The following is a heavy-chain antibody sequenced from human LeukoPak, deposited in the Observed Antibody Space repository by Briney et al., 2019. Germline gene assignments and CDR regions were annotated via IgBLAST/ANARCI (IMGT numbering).Heavy chain of an antibody. D-gene: IGHD6-13*01. V-gene: IGHV3-30-3*01. CDR2: ISYDEGNK. CDR3: ATSRSTGSWFDYYFDY. CDR1: GFTFSSYA. Sequence: PGGSLRLSCAASGFTFSSYAMHWVRQAPGKGLEWVAVISYDEGNKYYADSVKGRFTISRDNSKNTLYLQMNSLRAEDTAVYFCATSRSTGSWFDYYFDYWGQGTLVTVSS. J-gene: IGHJ4*02.